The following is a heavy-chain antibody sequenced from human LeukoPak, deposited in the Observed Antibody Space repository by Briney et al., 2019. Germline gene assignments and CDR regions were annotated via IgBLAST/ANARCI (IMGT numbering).Heavy chain of an antibody. CDR3: ARVSILIVPYYAFDI. CDR2: ISGSSNYI. D-gene: IGHD2/OR15-2a*01. Sequence: GSLRLSCAASGFSFSSYSMKWVRQAPGKGLEWVSSISGSSNYIYYADSVKGRFTISRDNAKNSLYLQMNSLRAEDTAVYYCARVSILIVPYYAFDIWGQGTMVTVSS. CDR1: GFSFSSYS. J-gene: IGHJ3*02. V-gene: IGHV3-21*01.